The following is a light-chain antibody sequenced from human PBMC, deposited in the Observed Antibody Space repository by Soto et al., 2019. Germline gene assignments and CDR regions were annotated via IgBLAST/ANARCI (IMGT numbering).Light chain of an antibody. V-gene: IGLV1-40*01. Sequence: SVLTQPPSVSGAPGQRVTISCTGSSSNIGAGYPVHWYQQLPGTAPKLLVAGNRPSGVPDRFSVSKSGASASLAITGLQAEDEADYYCQVWDSNSDHPLFGGGTKLTVL. CDR1: SSNIGAGYP. J-gene: IGLJ2*01. CDR2: G. CDR3: QVWDSNSDHPL.